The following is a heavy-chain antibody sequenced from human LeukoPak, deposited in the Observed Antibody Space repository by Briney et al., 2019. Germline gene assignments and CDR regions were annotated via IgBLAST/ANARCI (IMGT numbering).Heavy chain of an antibody. J-gene: IGHJ4*02. D-gene: IGHD6-13*01. Sequence: SETLSLTCTVSGGSISSYYWSWIRRPPGKGLEWIGYIYYSGSTNYNPSLKSRVTISVDTSKNQFSLKLSSVTAADTAVYYCARHDAYSSSWYFFDYWGQGTLVTVSS. CDR2: IYYSGST. CDR1: GGSISSYY. V-gene: IGHV4-59*08. CDR3: ARHDAYSSSWYFFDY.